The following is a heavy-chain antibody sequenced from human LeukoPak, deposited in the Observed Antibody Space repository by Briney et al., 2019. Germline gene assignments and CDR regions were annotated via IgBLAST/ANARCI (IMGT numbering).Heavy chain of an antibody. D-gene: IGHD2-15*01. CDR2: IYYSGST. Sequence: PSETLSLTCTVSGGSISSYHWSWIRQPPGKGLEWIGYIYYSGSTNYNPSLKSRVTISVDTSKNQFSLKLSSVTAADTAVYYCARRAHRSHHFDYWGQGTLVTVSS. CDR1: GGSISSYH. J-gene: IGHJ4*02. CDR3: ARRAHRSHHFDY. V-gene: IGHV4-59*08.